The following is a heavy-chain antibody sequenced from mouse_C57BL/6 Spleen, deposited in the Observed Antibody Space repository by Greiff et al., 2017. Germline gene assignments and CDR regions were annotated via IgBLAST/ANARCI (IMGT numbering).Heavy chain of an antibody. CDR2: IYPSDSDT. V-gene: IGHV1-61*01. CDR1: GYIFTSYW. D-gene: IGHD1-1*01. J-gene: IGHJ2*01. Sequence: QVQLQQPGAELVRPGSSVKLSCKASGYIFTSYWMDWVKQRPGQGLEWIGNIYPSDSDTHYNQKFKDKATLTVDKSSSTAYMQLSSLTSEDSAVYYCARGGVYYGSSYYFDYWGQGTTLTVSS. CDR3: ARGGVYYGSSYYFDY.